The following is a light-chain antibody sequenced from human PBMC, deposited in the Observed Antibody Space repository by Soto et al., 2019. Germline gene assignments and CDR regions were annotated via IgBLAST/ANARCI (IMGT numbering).Light chain of an antibody. V-gene: IGKV3-15*01. Sequence: ESVLTQSPDTLSLSPGERATLSCRAGQSAGRTYLAWYQQKPGQAPRLLIYGASTRATGIPARFSGSGSGTEFTLTISSLQSEDFAVYYCQQYNNWPPITFGHGTRLEIK. CDR1: QSAGRTY. J-gene: IGKJ5*01. CDR2: GAS. CDR3: QQYNNWPPIT.